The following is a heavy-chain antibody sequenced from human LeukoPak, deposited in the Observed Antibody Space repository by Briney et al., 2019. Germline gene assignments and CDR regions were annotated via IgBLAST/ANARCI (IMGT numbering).Heavy chain of an antibody. V-gene: IGHV3-7*04. CDR3: ARDTAMVMGDY. Sequence: GGSLRLSCAASGFTLSSYWMSWVRKAPGKGLDWVANIKQDGSEKYYLDSVKGRFTISRDNAKNSLYLQMNSMRAEDTAVYYCARDTAMVMGDYWGQGTLVTVSS. CDR1: GFTLSSYW. J-gene: IGHJ4*02. D-gene: IGHD5-18*01. CDR2: IKQDGSEK.